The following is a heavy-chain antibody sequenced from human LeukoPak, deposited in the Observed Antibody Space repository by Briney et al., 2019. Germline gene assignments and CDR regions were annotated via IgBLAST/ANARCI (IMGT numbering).Heavy chain of an antibody. Sequence: RASMKVSCKASGGTFSSYAISWVRQAPGQGLEWMGRIIPILGIANYAQKFQGRVTITADKSTSTAYMELSSLRSEDTAVYYCASQPLGYYDSSGYYLLDYWGQGTLVTVSS. CDR2: IIPILGIA. V-gene: IGHV1-69*04. CDR3: ASQPLGYYDSSGYYLLDY. J-gene: IGHJ4*02. CDR1: GGTFSSYA. D-gene: IGHD3-22*01.